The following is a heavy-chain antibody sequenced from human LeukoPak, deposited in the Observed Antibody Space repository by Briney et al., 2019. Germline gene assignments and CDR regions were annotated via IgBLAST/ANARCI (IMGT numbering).Heavy chain of an antibody. CDR3: AREIPTYYYGSGSLHTGGWFDP. J-gene: IGHJ5*02. V-gene: IGHV4-61*02. CDR2: IYTSGST. D-gene: IGHD3-10*01. Sequence: EPSETLSLTCSVSGGSISSGGYYWSWIRQPAGKGLEWIGRIYTSGSTNCNPSLESRVTISVDTSKNQFSLKLSSVTAADTAVYYCAREIPTYYYGSGSLHTGGWFDPWGQGTLVTVSS. CDR1: GGSISSGGYY.